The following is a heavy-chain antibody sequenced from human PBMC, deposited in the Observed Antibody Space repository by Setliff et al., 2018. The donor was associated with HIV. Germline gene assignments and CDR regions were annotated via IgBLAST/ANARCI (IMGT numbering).Heavy chain of an antibody. Sequence: SETLSLTCTVSGGFIGGHYWTWIRQPPGRGLEWIATISYDGSTDYNPSLKNRVAISLDTSQNQFSLRLSFVTAADTALYYCAKDWDTFWSGYSRVIAFDIWGQGKMVTVSS. CDR2: ISYDGST. D-gene: IGHD3-3*01. J-gene: IGHJ3*02. CDR1: GGFIGGHY. V-gene: IGHV4-59*11. CDR3: AKDWDTFWSGYSRVIAFDI.